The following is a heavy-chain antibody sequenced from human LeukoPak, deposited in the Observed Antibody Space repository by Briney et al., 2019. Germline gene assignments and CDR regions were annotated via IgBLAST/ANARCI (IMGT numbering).Heavy chain of an antibody. CDR2: ISGSAGST. V-gene: IGHV3-23*01. CDR3: AKDRRHSYGFGD. CDR1: GFPFSSYA. D-gene: IGHD5-18*01. J-gene: IGHJ4*02. Sequence: QPGGSLRLSCAASGFPFSSYAMSGARQPPGKGLEWVSAISGSAGSTYYADSVKGRFTISRDNSKNTLYLQMNNLRAEDTAVYYCAKDRRHSYGFGDWGEGTLVTVSS.